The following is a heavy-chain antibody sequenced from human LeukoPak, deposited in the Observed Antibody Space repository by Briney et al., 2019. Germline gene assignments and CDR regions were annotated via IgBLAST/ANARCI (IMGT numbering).Heavy chain of an antibody. CDR2: IYYSGST. Sequence: SETLSLTCTVSGGSISSGSYYWSWIRQPPGKGLEWIGYIYYSGSTNYNPSLKSRVTISVDTSKNQFSLRLSSVTAADTAVYYCARVHAFGGVIVMPSWFDPWGQGTLVTVSS. V-gene: IGHV4-61*01. D-gene: IGHD3-16*02. J-gene: IGHJ5*02. CDR3: ARVHAFGGVIVMPSWFDP. CDR1: GGSISSGSYY.